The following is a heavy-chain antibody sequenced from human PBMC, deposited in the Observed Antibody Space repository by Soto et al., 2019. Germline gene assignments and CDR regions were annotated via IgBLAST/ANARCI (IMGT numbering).Heavy chain of an antibody. V-gene: IGHV3-23*01. D-gene: IGHD2-2*01. CDR1: GFTVSSYA. Sequence: PAGSLRLTCAASGFTVSSYAMSWVRQAPGKGLEWVSAISGSGGSTYYADSVKGRFTISRDNSKNTLYLQMNSLRAEDTAVYYCAKDRAWPTNRFDYSGQGTPVTVSS. J-gene: IGHJ4*02. CDR3: AKDRAWPTNRFDY. CDR2: ISGSGGST.